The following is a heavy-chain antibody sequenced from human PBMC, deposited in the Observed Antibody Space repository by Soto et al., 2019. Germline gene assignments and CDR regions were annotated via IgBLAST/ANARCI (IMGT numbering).Heavy chain of an antibody. V-gene: IGHV2-5*02. D-gene: IGHD4-17*01. Sequence: QITLKESGPTLVKPTQTLTLTCTFSGFSLSTSGVGVGWIRQPPGKALGWLALIYWDDDKRYSPSLKSRLTITKDTSKNQMVLTMTNMDPVDTATYFCAHIDYGDEDFDYWGQGTQDTVSS. J-gene: IGHJ4*02. CDR2: IYWDDDK. CDR3: AHIDYGDEDFDY. CDR1: GFSLSTSGVG.